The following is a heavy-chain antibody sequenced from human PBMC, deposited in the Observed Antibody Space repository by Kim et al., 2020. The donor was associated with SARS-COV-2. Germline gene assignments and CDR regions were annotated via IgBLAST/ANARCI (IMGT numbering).Heavy chain of an antibody. D-gene: IGHD3-3*01. J-gene: IGHJ4*02. CDR3: ARVERKVISGWSKGLYYFDY. Sequence: SQTLSLSCAISGDSVSSNSAAWNWIRQSPSRGLEWLGRTYYRSKWYNDYAVSVKSRITINPDTSKNQFSLQLNSVTPEDTAVYYCARVERKVISGWSKGLYYFDYWGQGTLVTVSS. CDR2: TYYRSKWYN. CDR1: GDSVSSNSAA. V-gene: IGHV6-1*01.